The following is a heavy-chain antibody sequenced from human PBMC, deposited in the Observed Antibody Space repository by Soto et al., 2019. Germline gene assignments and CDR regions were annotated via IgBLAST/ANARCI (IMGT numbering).Heavy chain of an antibody. Sequence: QVQLVQSGAEVKKPGSSVKVSCKASGGTFNNYAISWVRQAPGQGLEWMGGIIPLFGTANYAQKFEGRVTITADKSTYTAYMELSSLKAEDTAVYYCASLIGVGYSGTYALDYWGQGTLVTVSS. CDR3: ASLIGVGYSGTYALDY. CDR1: GGTFNNYA. D-gene: IGHD1-26*01. J-gene: IGHJ4*02. CDR2: IIPLFGTA. V-gene: IGHV1-69*06.